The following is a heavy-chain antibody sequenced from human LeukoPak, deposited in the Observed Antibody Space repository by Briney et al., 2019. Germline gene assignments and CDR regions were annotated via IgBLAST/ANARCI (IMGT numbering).Heavy chain of an antibody. CDR2: MNPRSGYT. CDR1: GYTFTNYD. CDR3: ARGNRLYSSSWSSLPFDI. V-gene: IGHV1-8*01. J-gene: IGHJ3*02. Sequence: ASVKVSCKASGYTFTNYDINWARQATGQGLEWMGWMNPRSGYTGYLQKFQGRVTMTGSTSISTAYLELNSLTSEDTAVYYCARGNRLYSSSWSSLPFDIWGQGSMVTVSS. D-gene: IGHD6-13*01.